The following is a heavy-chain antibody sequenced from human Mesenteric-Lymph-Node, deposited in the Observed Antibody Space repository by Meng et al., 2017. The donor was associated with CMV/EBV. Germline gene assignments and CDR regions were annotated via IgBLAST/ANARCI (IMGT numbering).Heavy chain of an antibody. V-gene: IGHV1-18*01. J-gene: IGHJ4*02. D-gene: IGHD1-26*01. CDR1: GYTFTSYG. CDR2: ISGYNGNT. CDR3: ASEGAGRSDY. Sequence: KVSCKASGYTFTSYGISWVRQAPGQGLEWMGWISGYNGNTNYAQKFQGRVTMTTDTSTSTAYMELSRLRPDDTAVYYCASEGAGRSDYWGQGTLVTVSS.